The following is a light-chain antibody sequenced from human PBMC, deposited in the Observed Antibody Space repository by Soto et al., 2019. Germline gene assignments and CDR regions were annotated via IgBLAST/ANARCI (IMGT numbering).Light chain of an antibody. CDR3: QQYNSYSRT. V-gene: IGKV1-5*03. CDR2: KAS. Sequence: IRMTQSPSSLSASPGDRVTITCRASQSISSLLAWYQQKPGKAPKLLIYKASSLESGVPSRFSGSGSGTEFTLTIISLQPDDFATYYCQQYNSYSRTFGQGSKVDIK. CDR1: QSISSL. J-gene: IGKJ1*01.